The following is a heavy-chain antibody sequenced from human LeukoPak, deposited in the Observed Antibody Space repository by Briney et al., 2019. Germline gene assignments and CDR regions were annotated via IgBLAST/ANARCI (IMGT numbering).Heavy chain of an antibody. CDR2: ISGSGGST. D-gene: IGHD3-10*01. V-gene: IGHV3-23*01. J-gene: IGHJ4*02. CDR3: ARAHFGELLDTLDY. Sequence: GGSLRLSCAASGFTFSSYAMSWVRQAPGKGLEWVSAISGSGGSTYYADSVKGRFTISRDNAKNSLYLQMNSLRAEDTAVYYCARAHFGELLDTLDYWGQGTLVTVSS. CDR1: GFTFSSYA.